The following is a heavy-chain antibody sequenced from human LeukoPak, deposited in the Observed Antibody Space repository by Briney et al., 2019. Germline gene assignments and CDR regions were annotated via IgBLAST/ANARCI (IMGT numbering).Heavy chain of an antibody. Sequence: SETLSLTCTVSGGSISSSGYYWGWIRQPPGRGLEWIGNIYYSGSTYYNPSLKSRVTISVDTSKNQFSLKLSSVTAADTAVYYCARGIDRGFGSGFDPWGQGTLVTVSS. CDR1: GGSISSSGYY. D-gene: IGHD3-10*01. CDR2: IYYSGST. V-gene: IGHV4-39*01. J-gene: IGHJ5*02. CDR3: ARGIDRGFGSGFDP.